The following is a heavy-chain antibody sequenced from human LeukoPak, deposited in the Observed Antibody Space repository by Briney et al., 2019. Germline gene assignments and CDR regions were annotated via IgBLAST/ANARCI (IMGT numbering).Heavy chain of an antibody. J-gene: IGHJ4*02. D-gene: IGHD5-18*01. CDR2: IKQDGSEK. Sequence: PGGSLRLSCAASGFTFSNYWMSWVRQAPGKGLEWVANIKQDGSEKYYVDSAKGRFTISRDNAKNSLYLQMNSLRAEDTAVYYCARATAQYYFDYWGQGTLVTVSS. V-gene: IGHV3-7*01. CDR1: GFTFSNYW. CDR3: ARATAQYYFDY.